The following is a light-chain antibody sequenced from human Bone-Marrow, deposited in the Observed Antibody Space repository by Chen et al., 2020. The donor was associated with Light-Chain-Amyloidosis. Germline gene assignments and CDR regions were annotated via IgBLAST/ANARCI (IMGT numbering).Light chain of an antibody. Sequence: QSALTQPASVSGSPGQSITISCTGTSGDVGTYNYFSWYQQHPGKAPKVMIYAVSNRPSGVSNRFSGSKSGNTASLTISVLQAEDEADYYCSSFTSSSSYVFGPGTKVTVL. V-gene: IGLV2-14*01. CDR2: AVS. CDR1: SGDVGTYNY. CDR3: SSFTSSSSYV. J-gene: IGLJ1*01.